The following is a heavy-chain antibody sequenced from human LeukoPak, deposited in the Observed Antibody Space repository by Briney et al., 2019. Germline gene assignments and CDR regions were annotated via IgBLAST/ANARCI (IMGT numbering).Heavy chain of an antibody. Sequence: PSVTLSLTCSVSGDSIRINNYYWGSSRQPPAKGLEWIGSISDTGSSFYNPYLKSRVIISVDTSKNQFSLKLSSVTAADTAVYYCARHYGPWGQGTLVTVSS. CDR2: ISDTGSS. CDR3: ARHYGP. J-gene: IGHJ5*02. D-gene: IGHD3-10*01. V-gene: IGHV4-39*01. CDR1: GDSIRINNYY.